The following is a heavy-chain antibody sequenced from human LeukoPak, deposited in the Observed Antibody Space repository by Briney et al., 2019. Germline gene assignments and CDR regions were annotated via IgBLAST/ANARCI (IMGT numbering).Heavy chain of an antibody. CDR3: ARVRDSGDYLFDN. V-gene: IGHV3-48*04. CDR2: ISSSSSTI. J-gene: IGHJ4*02. Sequence: PGGSLRLSCAASGFTFSSYSMNWVRQAPGKGLEWVSYISSSSSTIYYADSVKGRFTISRDNAKNSLYLQMNSLRAEDTAVYYCARVRDSGDYLFDNWGQGTLVTVSS. D-gene: IGHD3-22*01. CDR1: GFTFSSYS.